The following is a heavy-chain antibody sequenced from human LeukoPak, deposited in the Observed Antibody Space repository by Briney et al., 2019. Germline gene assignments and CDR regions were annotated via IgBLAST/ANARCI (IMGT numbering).Heavy chain of an antibody. J-gene: IGHJ4*02. CDR1: GYTFTSCD. V-gene: IGHV1-8*01. CDR2: MNPNSGNT. Sequence: ASVKVSCKASGYTFTSCDINWVRQATGQGLEWMGWMNPNSGNTGYGQSFQGRITMTRDISIGTAYMGLSNLTSGDTAIYYCTRGSSGRRDNWGQGTLVTVSA. D-gene: IGHD6-19*01. CDR3: TRGSSGRRDN.